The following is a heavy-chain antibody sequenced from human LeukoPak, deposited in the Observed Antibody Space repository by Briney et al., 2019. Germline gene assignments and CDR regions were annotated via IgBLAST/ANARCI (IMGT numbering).Heavy chain of an antibody. CDR3: ARGRGGDYGGNSGHFDY. CDR1: GFTFSHYG. V-gene: IGHV3-33*01. CDR2: IWYDGSNE. Sequence: GESLRLSCAAPGFTFSHYGMHWVRQAPGKGLEWVAVIWYDGSNEYYADSVKGQFTISRDNSKNTLYLQMNSLRAEDTAVYYCARGRGGDYGGNSGHFDYWGQGTLVTVSS. D-gene: IGHD4-23*01. J-gene: IGHJ4*02.